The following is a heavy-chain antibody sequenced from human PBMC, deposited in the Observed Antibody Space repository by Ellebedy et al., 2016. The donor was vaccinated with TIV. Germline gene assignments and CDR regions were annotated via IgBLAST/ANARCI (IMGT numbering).Heavy chain of an antibody. J-gene: IGHJ6*03. CDR2: IYHSGST. V-gene: IGHV4-4*02. CDR1: GGSISSSNW. CDR3: AREVGATLNYYYYMDV. Sequence: SETLSLTXAVSGGSISSSNWWSWVRQPPGKGLEWIGEIYHSGSTNYNPSLKSRVTISVDTSKNQFSLKLSSVTAADTAVYYCAREVGATLNYYYYMDVWGKGTTVTVSS. D-gene: IGHD1-26*01.